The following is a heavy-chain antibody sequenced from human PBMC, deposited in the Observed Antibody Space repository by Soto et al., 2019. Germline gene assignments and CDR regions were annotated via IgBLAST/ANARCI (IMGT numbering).Heavy chain of an antibody. CDR2: IYSGGST. D-gene: IGHD5-18*01. Sequence: PGWSLRLSCAASGVTVSSNYMSGVRQAPGKGLEWVSVIYSGGSTYYADSVKGRFTISRDNSKNTLYLQMNSLRAEDTAVYYCAKHENNYGGGFLDYGARGPLVPVPS. J-gene: IGHJ4*02. CDR3: AKHENNYGGGFLDY. V-gene: IGHV3-66*04. CDR1: GVTVSSNY.